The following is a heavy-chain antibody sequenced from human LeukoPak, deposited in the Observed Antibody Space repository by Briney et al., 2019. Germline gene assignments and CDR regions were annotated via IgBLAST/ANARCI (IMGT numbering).Heavy chain of an antibody. D-gene: IGHD3-10*01. CDR1: GGTFSSYA. Sequence: SVKVSCKASGGTFSSYAISWVRQAPGQGLEWMGRIIPILGIANYAQKFQGRVTITADKSTSTAYMELSSLRSEDTAVYYCARCQTKYYYGSGGYSYYFDYWGQGTLVTVSS. CDR3: ARCQTKYYYGSGGYSYYFDY. CDR2: IIPILGIA. V-gene: IGHV1-69*04. J-gene: IGHJ4*02.